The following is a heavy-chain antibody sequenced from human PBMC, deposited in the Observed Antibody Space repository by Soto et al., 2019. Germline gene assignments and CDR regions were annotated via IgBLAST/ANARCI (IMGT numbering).Heavy chain of an antibody. D-gene: IGHD3-9*01. CDR2: ISYSGST. J-gene: IGHJ3*01. CDR3: ASLNFDLLTGYYAFDF. V-gene: IGHV4-59*08. CDR1: GGSINSYY. Sequence: QVQLQESGAGLVKPSETLSLTCTVSGGSINSYYWSWIRQPPGRGPEYVGYISYSGSTNYNPSLKGLISMSLDTSKNQFSLKLSSVTAADTAVYYCASLNFDLLTGYYAFDFWGQGTMVTVSS.